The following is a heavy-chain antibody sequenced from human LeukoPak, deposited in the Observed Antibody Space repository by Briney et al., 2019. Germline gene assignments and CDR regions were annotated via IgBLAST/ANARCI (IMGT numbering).Heavy chain of an antibody. CDR1: GYTFTSYG. Sequence: ASVKVSCKASGYTFTSYGISWVRQAPGQGLEWMGWISAYNGNTNYAQKLQGRVTMTTDTSTSTAYMELRSLRSDDTAVYYCARTLQYYYDSSGYDDYWGQGTQVTVST. V-gene: IGHV1-18*01. J-gene: IGHJ4*02. CDR3: ARTLQYYYDSSGYDDY. CDR2: ISAYNGNT. D-gene: IGHD3-22*01.